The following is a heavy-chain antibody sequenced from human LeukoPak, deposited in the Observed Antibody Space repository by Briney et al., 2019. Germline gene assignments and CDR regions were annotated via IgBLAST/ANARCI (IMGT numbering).Heavy chain of an antibody. J-gene: IGHJ4*02. V-gene: IGHV4-59*01. CDR2: IYFSGST. CDR1: GGSISDYY. D-gene: IGHD6-13*01. Sequence: SETLSLTCTVSGGSISDYYWDWIRQPPGKGLEWVGNIYFSGSTKYSPSLKSRVSISVDTSKNQFSLKLSSVTAADTAVYYCARGGGYSSSWSYWGQGTLVTVSS. CDR3: ARGGGYSSSWSY.